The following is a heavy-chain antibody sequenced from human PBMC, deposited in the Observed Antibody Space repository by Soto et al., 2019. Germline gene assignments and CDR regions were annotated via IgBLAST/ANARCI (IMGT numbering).Heavy chain of an antibody. CDR1: GFDFSTYG. CDR3: ARAVGPFDY. CDR2: IWYDGSNK. Sequence: QVQLVESGGGVVQPGRSLRLSCAASGFDFSTYGMHWVRQAPGKGPAWVAVIWYDGSNKYYADSVRGRFIISRDNSKSALFLQLNSLRAEDTAVYYCARAVGPFDYWGQGTLVTVSS. D-gene: IGHD1-26*01. J-gene: IGHJ4*02. V-gene: IGHV3-33*01.